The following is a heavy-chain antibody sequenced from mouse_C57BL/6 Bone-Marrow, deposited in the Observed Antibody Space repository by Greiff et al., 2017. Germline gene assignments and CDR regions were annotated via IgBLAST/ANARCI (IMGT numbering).Heavy chain of an antibody. V-gene: IGHV1-5*01. D-gene: IGHD2-1*01. CDR3: TRILYCFFMDY. J-gene: IGHJ4*01. Sequence: VQLKESGTVLARPGASVKMSCKTSGYTFTSYWMHWVKQRPGQGLEWIGAIYPGNSDTSYTQNFKGTAKLTAVTSASAAYMELSSLTNEDSAVYYCTRILYCFFMDYWGQGTSVTVSS. CDR2: IYPGNSDT. CDR1: GYTFTSYW.